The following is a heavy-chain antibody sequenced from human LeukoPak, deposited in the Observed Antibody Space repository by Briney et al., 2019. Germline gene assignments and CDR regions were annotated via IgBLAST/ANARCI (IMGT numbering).Heavy chain of an antibody. D-gene: IGHD3-22*01. CDR2: ITASGTAM. V-gene: IGHV3-48*01. CDR1: GFTFSSYS. J-gene: IGHJ4*02. CDR3: ARAPYYSRVEYYFDY. Sequence: GGSLRLSCAASGFTFSSYSMNWVRQAPGKGLEWVSHITASGTAMFYADSVKGRFTISRDNAKNSLYLQMNSLRAEDTAVYYCARAPYYSRVEYYFDYWGQGTLVTVSS.